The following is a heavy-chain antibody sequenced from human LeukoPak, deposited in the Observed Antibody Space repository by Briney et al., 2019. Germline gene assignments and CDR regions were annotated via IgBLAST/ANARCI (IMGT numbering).Heavy chain of an antibody. CDR2: ISGSGGST. J-gene: IGHJ4*02. CDR3: ARGYSYGYGARGFDY. CDR1: GFTFSDYA. D-gene: IGHD5-18*01. Sequence: PGGSLRLSCAASGFTFSDYAMSWVRQAPGKGLEWVSAISGSGGSTYYADSVKGRFTISRDNSKNTLYLQMNSLRAEDTAVYYCARGYSYGYGARGFDYWGQGTLVTVSS. V-gene: IGHV3-23*01.